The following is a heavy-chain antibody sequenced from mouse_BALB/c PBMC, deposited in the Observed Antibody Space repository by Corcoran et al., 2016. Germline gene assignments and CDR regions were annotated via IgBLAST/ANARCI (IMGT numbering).Heavy chain of an antibody. Sequence: QLEESGPGLVKPSESLSLTCTVSGGAISSSSYHWGWIRQPPGKGLEWFGSIYYSGSTYYNPSLKSRVTISGESSKHQFSMEVTSVIAAYTAVYYCARHVRPVTTDYFVYWGQGTLVTVSS. V-gene: IGHV3-5*02. CDR3: ARHVRPVTTDYFVY. CDR2: IYYSGST. CDR1: GGAISSSSYH. D-gene: IGHD2-13*01. J-gene: IGHJ4*01.